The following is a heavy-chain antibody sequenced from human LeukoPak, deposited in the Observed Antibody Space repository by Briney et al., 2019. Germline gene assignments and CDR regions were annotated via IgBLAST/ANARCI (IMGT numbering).Heavy chain of an antibody. CDR2: ISQDGREK. CDR1: AGFTFSDYW. V-gene: IGHV3-7*03. D-gene: IGHD6-19*01. CDR3: IGGIGWQPDY. J-gene: IGHJ4*02. Sequence: GGSLRLSCAASAGFTFSDYWMNWVRQAPGKGLEWVAIISQDGREKLYVDSVKGRFTISRDNAKSSLYLQINSLRAEDTAVYYCIGGIGWQPDYWGQGTLVTVSS.